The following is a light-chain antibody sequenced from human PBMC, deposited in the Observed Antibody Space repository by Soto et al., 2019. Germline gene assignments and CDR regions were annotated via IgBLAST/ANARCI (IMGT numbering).Light chain of an antibody. CDR1: QSISSW. Sequence: DIQMTQSPSTLSASVGDRVTITCRASQSISSWLAWYQQKPGKAPKLLIYDASSLESGVPSRFSGNRSGAEFTLTISSLQPGDFATYYCQQYNSYSRTFGQGTKVDIK. J-gene: IGKJ1*01. CDR2: DAS. V-gene: IGKV1-5*01. CDR3: QQYNSYSRT.